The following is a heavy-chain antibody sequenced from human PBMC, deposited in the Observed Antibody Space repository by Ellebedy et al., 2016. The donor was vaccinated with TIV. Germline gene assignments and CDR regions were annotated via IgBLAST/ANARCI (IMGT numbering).Heavy chain of an antibody. CDR1: GGSISSYY. CDR2: IYYSGST. Sequence: SETLSLTCTVSGGSISSYYWSWIRQPLGKGLEWIGYIYYSGSTNYNPSLKSRVTISVDTSKNQFSLKLSSVTAADTAVYYCARAHYYDSSGYWDFDYWGQGTLVTVSS. D-gene: IGHD3-22*01. CDR3: ARAHYYDSSGYWDFDY. V-gene: IGHV4-59*01. J-gene: IGHJ4*02.